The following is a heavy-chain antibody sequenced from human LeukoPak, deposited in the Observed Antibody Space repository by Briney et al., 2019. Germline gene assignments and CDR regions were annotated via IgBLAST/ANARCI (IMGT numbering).Heavy chain of an antibody. Sequence: GGSLRLSCAASGFTFSDYSMNWVRQAPGKGLEWVSSISSSSYYIYYADSAKGRFTISRDNAKNSLFLQMNSLSAEDTALYYCARYVSGSYRFDYWGQGTLATVSS. CDR1: GFTFSDYS. V-gene: IGHV3-21*01. CDR2: ISSSSYYI. D-gene: IGHD1-26*01. J-gene: IGHJ4*02. CDR3: ARYVSGSYRFDY.